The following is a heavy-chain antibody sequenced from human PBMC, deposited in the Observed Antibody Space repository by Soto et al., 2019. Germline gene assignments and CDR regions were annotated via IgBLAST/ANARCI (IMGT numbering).Heavy chain of an antibody. D-gene: IGHD2-8*01. CDR1: GFMFSRYA. CDR3: AKARYCTNGVCYRYYYYGMDV. J-gene: IGHJ6*02. CDR2: ISGSTSST. V-gene: IGHV3-23*01. Sequence: GGSLRLSCAASGFMFSRYAMSWVRQAPGKGLEWVSAISGSTSSTYYADSVKGRFTISRDNSKNTLYLQMNSLRAEDTALYYCAKARYCTNGVCYRYYYYGMDVWGQGTTVTVS.